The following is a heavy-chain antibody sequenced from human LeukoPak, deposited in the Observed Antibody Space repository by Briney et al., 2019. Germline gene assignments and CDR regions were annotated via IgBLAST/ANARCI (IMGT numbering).Heavy chain of an antibody. D-gene: IGHD3-10*01. Sequence: GGSLRLSCAASGFTFSSYSMNWVRQAPGKGLEWVSSISSSSSYIYYADSVKGRFTISRDNAKNSLYLQMNSLRAEDTAVYYCAKVLWFGETTVGFAFDIWGQGTMVTVSS. J-gene: IGHJ3*02. V-gene: IGHV3-21*01. CDR1: GFTFSSYS. CDR2: ISSSSSYI. CDR3: AKVLWFGETTVGFAFDI.